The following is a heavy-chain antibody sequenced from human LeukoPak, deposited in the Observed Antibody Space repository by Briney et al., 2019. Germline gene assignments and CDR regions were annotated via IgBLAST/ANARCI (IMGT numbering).Heavy chain of an antibody. V-gene: IGHV3-23*01. CDR2: ISGSGGDS. CDR1: GISFSTYG. D-gene: IGHD3-22*01. J-gene: IGHJ4*02. Sequence: GGSLRLSCAASGISFSTYGKGLECVSAISGSGGDSYYAASVKGRFTISRDNSKNTLYVQVNSLGTEDTAAYYCAKGSYYDSSGSFYFDYWGQGTLVTVSS. CDR3: AKGSYYDSSGSFYFDY.